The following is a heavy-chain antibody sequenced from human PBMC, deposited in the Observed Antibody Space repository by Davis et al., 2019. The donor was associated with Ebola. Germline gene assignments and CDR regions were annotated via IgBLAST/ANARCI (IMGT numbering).Heavy chain of an antibody. D-gene: IGHD1-26*01. CDR3: ASVGAATVSFDY. CDR1: GGSFSSYY. CDR2: IYYSGSA. V-gene: IGHV4-59*01. Sequence: MPSETLSLTCAVYGGSFSSYYWSWIRQPPGKGLEWIGYIYYSGSANYSPSLKSRVTISVDTSKKQISLKLSSVTAADTAVYYCASVGAATVSFDYWGQGTLVTVSS. J-gene: IGHJ4*02.